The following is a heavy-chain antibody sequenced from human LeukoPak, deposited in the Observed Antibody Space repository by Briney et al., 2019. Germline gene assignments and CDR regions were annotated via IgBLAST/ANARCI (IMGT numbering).Heavy chain of an antibody. D-gene: IGHD3-10*01. V-gene: IGHV4-38-2*01. Sequence: PSETLSLTCGVSGYPINNAYYWVWIRQPPGKGLEWIGSLYHPDSTYYNPSLKSRVTISVDTSKNQFSLKLSSVTAADTAVYYCASTPVRGVIIKSRYFDYWGQGTLVTVSS. CDR2: LYHPDST. J-gene: IGHJ4*02. CDR1: GYPINNAYY. CDR3: ASTPVRGVIIKSRYFDY.